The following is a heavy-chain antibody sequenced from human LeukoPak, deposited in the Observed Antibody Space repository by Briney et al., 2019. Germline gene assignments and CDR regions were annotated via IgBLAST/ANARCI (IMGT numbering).Heavy chain of an antibody. J-gene: IGHJ6*02. Sequence: KDGESLKISCTGSGYSFTNYWIGWVRQMPGKGLEWMGIIYPGDSDTRYSPSFQGQVTISADKSISTAYLQWSSLKASDTAMYYCARHLRFLEWLRPGDYYYYGMDVWGQGATVTVSS. CDR2: IYPGDSDT. CDR1: GYSFTNYW. D-gene: IGHD3-3*01. CDR3: ARHLRFLEWLRPGDYYYYGMDV. V-gene: IGHV5-51*01.